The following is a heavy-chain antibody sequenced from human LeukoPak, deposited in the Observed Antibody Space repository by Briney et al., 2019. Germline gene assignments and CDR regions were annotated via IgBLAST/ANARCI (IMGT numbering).Heavy chain of an antibody. J-gene: IGHJ6*03. Sequence: SGGSLRLSCAASGFTFSSYAMHWVRQAPGKGLEWVAFISHDGSNKYYADSVKGRFTISRDNSKNTLYLQMNSLRAEDTALYYCARGSRAIVSTKFARGRYMDVWGKGSTVTVSS. CDR2: ISHDGSNK. D-gene: IGHD5/OR15-5a*01. CDR1: GFTFSSYA. CDR3: ARGSRAIVSTKFARGRYMDV. V-gene: IGHV3-30*04.